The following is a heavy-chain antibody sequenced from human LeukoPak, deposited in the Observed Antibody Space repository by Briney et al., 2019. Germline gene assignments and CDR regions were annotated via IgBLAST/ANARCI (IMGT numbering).Heavy chain of an antibody. Sequence: SETLSLTCTVSGASISSHYWSWIRQPPGKGLEWIGYIYYSGSTNYNPSLKSRVTISVDTSKNQFSLKLSSVTAADTAVYYCARGWGSSWYWATGVSYNWFDPWGQGTLVTVSS. D-gene: IGHD6-13*01. V-gene: IGHV4-59*11. CDR1: GASISSHY. CDR3: ARGWGSSWYWATGVSYNWFDP. CDR2: IYYSGST. J-gene: IGHJ5*02.